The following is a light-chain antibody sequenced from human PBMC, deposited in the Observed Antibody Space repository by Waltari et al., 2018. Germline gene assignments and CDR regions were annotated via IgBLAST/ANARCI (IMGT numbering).Light chain of an antibody. V-gene: IGLV4-69*01. CDR3: QTGGHGTWV. J-gene: IGLJ3*02. CDR1: SGHSSNV. CDR2: VNSDGSH. Sequence: QLVLTQSPSASASLGASVKLTCTLSSGHSSNVVAWHQKQPEKGPRYLMKVNSDGSHSKGDDIPDRFSGSSAGAERYLPISSLQAEDEADYYCQTGGHGTWVFGGGTKLTVL.